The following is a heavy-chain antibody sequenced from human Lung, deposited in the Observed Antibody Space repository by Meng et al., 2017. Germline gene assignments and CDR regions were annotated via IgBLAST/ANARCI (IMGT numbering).Heavy chain of an antibody. J-gene: IGHJ4*02. D-gene: IGHD3-10*01. CDR2: INHSGST. CDR3: ARGPTTMVHDYEY. CDR1: GGSFSDYY. V-gene: IGHV4-34*01. Sequence: QVQLPQWGAGLLKPSETLSLTCVVSGGSFSDYYWSWIRQPPGKGLEWIGEINHSGSTNYNPYLVSRATISVDTSQKSLVLKRRCVTAADSAVYYCARGPTTMVHDYEYWGQGTLVTVSS.